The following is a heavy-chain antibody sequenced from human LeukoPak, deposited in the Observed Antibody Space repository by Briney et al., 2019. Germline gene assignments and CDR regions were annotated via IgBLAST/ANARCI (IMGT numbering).Heavy chain of an antibody. Sequence: SETLSLTCTVSGGSISSYYWSWIRQPPGKGLEWIGEINHSGSTNYNPSLKSRVTISVDTSKNQFSLKLSSVTAADTAVYYCARGGRIAAAGLYYFDYWGQGTLVTVSS. J-gene: IGHJ4*02. V-gene: IGHV4-34*01. CDR2: INHSGST. CDR3: ARGGRIAAAGLYYFDY. CDR1: GGSISSYY. D-gene: IGHD6-13*01.